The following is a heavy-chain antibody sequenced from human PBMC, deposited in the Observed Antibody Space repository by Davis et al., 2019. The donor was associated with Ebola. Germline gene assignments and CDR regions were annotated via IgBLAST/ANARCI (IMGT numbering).Heavy chain of an antibody. CDR2: INWNSGSI. Sequence: SLKISCAASGFTFSSYEMNWVRQAPGKGLEWVSGINWNSGSIDYADSVKGRFTISRDNAKSSLYLQMKSLRAEDTALYYCVKDLGPGVDYYYGMDVWGQGTTVTVSS. CDR3: VKDLGPGVDYYYGMDV. D-gene: IGHD7-27*01. CDR1: GFTFSSYE. J-gene: IGHJ6*02. V-gene: IGHV3-9*01.